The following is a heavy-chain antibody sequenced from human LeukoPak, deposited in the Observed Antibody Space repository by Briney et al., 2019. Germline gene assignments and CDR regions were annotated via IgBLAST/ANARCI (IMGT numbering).Heavy chain of an antibody. CDR3: ARDEGSGWYPILYYFDY. Sequence: ASVKVSCKASGYTFTGYYMHWVRQAPGQGLEWMGWINPNSGGTNYAQKFQDRVTMTRDTSISTAYMELSRLRSDDTAVYYCARDEGSGWYPILYYFDYWGQGTLVTVSS. J-gene: IGHJ4*02. CDR2: INPNSGGT. V-gene: IGHV1-2*02. D-gene: IGHD6-19*01. CDR1: GYTFTGYY.